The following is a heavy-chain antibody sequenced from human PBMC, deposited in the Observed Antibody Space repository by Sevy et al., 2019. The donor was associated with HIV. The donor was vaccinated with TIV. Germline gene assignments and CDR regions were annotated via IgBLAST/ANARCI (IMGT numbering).Heavy chain of an antibody. J-gene: IGHJ6*02. Sequence: GGSLRLSCAASGFTFSSYSMNWVRQAPGKGLEWVSSISSSSSYIYYADSVKGRFTISIDNAKNSLYLKMNSLRADDTAVYYCARDLIIVAPSKIYYYYGMDVWGQGTTVTVSS. D-gene: IGHD5-12*01. CDR2: ISSSSSYI. V-gene: IGHV3-21*01. CDR1: GFTFSSYS. CDR3: ARDLIIVAPSKIYYYYGMDV.